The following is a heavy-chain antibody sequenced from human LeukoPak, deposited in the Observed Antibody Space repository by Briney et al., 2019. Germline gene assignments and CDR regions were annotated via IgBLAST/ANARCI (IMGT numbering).Heavy chain of an antibody. J-gene: IGHJ4*02. CDR1: GFTFSSYE. Sequence: GGSLRLSCAAPGFTFSSYEMNWVRQAPGKGLEWVSYISSSGSTIYYADSVKGRFTISRDNAKNSLYLQMNSLRAEDTAVYYCARAEWLQWGNVGYFDYWGQGTLVTVSS. V-gene: IGHV3-48*03. D-gene: IGHD5-24*01. CDR2: ISSSGSTI. CDR3: ARAEWLQWGNVGYFDY.